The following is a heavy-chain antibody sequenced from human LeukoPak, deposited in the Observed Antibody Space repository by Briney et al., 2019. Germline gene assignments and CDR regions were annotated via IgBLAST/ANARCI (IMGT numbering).Heavy chain of an antibody. CDR3: AKAAYCTSTSCHFSSYAQRPLDS. D-gene: IGHD2-2*01. CDR1: GFTFNTYG. J-gene: IGHJ4*02. Sequence: PGGSLRLSCVASGFTFNTYGIHWVRQAPGKGLEWVAGISVDGNNKDYSDSVKGRFTISRDNSKNTLYLQMNSLRAEDTAVYYCAKAAYCTSTSCHFSSYAQRPLDSWGQGTLVTVSS. CDR2: ISVDGNNK. V-gene: IGHV3-30*18.